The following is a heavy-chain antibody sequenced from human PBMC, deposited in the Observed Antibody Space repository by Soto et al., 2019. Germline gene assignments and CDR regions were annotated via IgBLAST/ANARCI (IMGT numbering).Heavy chain of an antibody. V-gene: IGHV1-18*01. CDR2: ISAYNGNT. J-gene: IGHJ3*02. D-gene: IGHD3-22*01. CDR3: ARVRYYYDSSGLEGAFDI. CDR1: GYTFTSYG. Sequence: GASVKVSCKASGYTFTSYGISWVRQAPGQGLEWMGWISAYNGNTNYAQKLQGRVTMTTDTSTSTAYMELRSLRSDDTAVYYCARVRYYYDSSGLEGAFDIWGQGTMVTVSS.